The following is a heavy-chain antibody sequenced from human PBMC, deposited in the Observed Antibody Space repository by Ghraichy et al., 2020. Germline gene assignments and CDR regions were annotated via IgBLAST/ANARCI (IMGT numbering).Heavy chain of an antibody. J-gene: IGHJ6*02. CDR1: GGSFSGYF. V-gene: IGHV4-34*01. Sequence: SQTLSLTCAVYGGSFSGYFWSWIRQPPGKGLEWIGEINHSGSTNYNPSLKSRVTISVDTSKNQFSLKLSSVTAADTAVYYCASTLRDYYYGVDVWGQGTTVTVSS. CDR2: INHSGST. CDR3: ASTLRDYYYGVDV. D-gene: IGHD2/OR15-2a*01.